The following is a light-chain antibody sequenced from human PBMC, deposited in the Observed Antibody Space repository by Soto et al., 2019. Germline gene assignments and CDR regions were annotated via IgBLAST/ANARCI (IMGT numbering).Light chain of an antibody. J-gene: IGKJ2*01. CDR3: LQDYTIPYT. CDR2: VAS. Sequence: AIQLTQSPSSLSAPVGGRVTITCRASQGVGSDLGWYQHKPGQAPKLLIYVASTLQSGVPSRFSGSGSGSEVTLPISSLQPEDSATYYCLQDYTIPYTFGQGTKLEI. CDR1: QGVGSD. V-gene: IGKV1-6*01.